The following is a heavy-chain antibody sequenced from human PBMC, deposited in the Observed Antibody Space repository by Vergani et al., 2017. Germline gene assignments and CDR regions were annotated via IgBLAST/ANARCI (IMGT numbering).Heavy chain of an antibody. Sequence: EVQLVESGGGLVQPGRSLRLSCTASGFTFGDYAMSWVRQAPGKGLEWVGFIRSKAYGGTTEYAASVKGRFTISRDDSKSIAYLQMNSLRAEDTAVYYCARDPITMIVVETTYYYYYGMDVWGQGTTVTVSS. D-gene: IGHD3-22*01. CDR3: ARDPITMIVVETTYYYYYGMDV. V-gene: IGHV3-49*04. CDR2: IRSKAYGGTT. J-gene: IGHJ6*02. CDR1: GFTFGDYA.